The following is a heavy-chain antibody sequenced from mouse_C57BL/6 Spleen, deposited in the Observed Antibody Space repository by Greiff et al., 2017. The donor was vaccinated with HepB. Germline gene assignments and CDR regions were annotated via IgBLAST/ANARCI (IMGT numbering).Heavy chain of an antibody. CDR1: GYTFTSYW. Sequence: QVQLQQPGAELVMPGASVKLSCKASGYTFTSYWMHWVKQRPGQGLEWIGEIDPSDSYTNYNQKFKGKSTLTVDKSSSTAYMQLSSLTSEDSAVYYCARGPVYAMDYWGQVTSVTVSS. V-gene: IGHV1-69*01. CDR3: ARGPVYAMDY. J-gene: IGHJ4*01. CDR2: IDPSDSYT.